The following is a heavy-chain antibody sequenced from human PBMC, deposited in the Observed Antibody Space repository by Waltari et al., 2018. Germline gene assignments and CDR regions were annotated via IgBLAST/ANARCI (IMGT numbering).Heavy chain of an antibody. Sequence: EVQLVESGGGLVQPGVALRLSCAVSGLTFRTFWRGWVRQAPGKGLEWVASIKEDGGEKYYVDSLKGRIIISRDNAKNSLYLQMNSLRVEDTAVYYCARDRGYFDYWGLGTLVTVSS. V-gene: IGHV3-7*01. CDR2: IKEDGGEK. CDR1: GLTFRTFW. D-gene: IGHD3-10*01. J-gene: IGHJ4*02. CDR3: ARDRGYFDY.